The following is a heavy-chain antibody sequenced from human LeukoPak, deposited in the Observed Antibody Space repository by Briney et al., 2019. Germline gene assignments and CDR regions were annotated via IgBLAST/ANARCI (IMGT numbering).Heavy chain of an antibody. CDR1: GGSISSYY. Sequence: SETLSLTCTVSGGSISSYYWSWVRQPAGKGVEWIGRIYTSGRTNYNPSLTSRVTMSVDTSKNQFSLKLSSVTAADTAVYYCARDREDSSSDYYYYGMDVWGQGTTVTVSS. CDR3: ARDREDSSSDYYYYGMDV. J-gene: IGHJ6*02. D-gene: IGHD6-6*01. V-gene: IGHV4-4*07. CDR2: IYTSGRT.